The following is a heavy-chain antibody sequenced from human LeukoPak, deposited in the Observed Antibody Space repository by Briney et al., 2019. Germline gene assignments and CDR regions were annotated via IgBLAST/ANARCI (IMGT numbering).Heavy chain of an antibody. V-gene: IGHV1-3*01. J-gene: IGHJ4*02. CDR1: GYTFTSYA. CDR3: ARGREAVAGTLDY. CDR2: INAGNGNT. D-gene: IGHD6-19*01. Sequence: ASVKVSCKASGYTFTSYAMHWVRQAPGQRLEWMGWINAGNGNTKYSQKFQGRVTITRDTSASTAYMELRSLRSDDTAVYYCARGREAVAGTLDYWGQGTLVTVSS.